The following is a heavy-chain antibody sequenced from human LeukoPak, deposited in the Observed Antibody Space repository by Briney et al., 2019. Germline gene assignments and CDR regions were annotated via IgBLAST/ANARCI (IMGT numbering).Heavy chain of an antibody. D-gene: IGHD2-15*01. V-gene: IGHV3-23*01. CDR2: ISGSGGST. Sequence: GASPRLSCAASGFSFSSYPMSWVRQAPGKGLEWVSAISGSGGSTYYADSVKGRFTISRDNSKNTLYLQMNSLRAEDTAVYYCAKRYCSGGSCYWGQGTLVTVSS. J-gene: IGHJ4*02. CDR1: GFSFSSYP. CDR3: AKRYCSGGSCY.